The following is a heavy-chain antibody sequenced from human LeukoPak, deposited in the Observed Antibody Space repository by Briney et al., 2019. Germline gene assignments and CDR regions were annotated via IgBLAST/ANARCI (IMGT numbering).Heavy chain of an antibody. D-gene: IGHD6-13*01. CDR3: ARLAPLGYSSSWAEGHFDY. CDR2: VFYSGST. V-gene: IGHV4-39*01. J-gene: IGHJ4*02. CDR1: GDSISSSSFY. Sequence: SETLSLTCTVSGDSISSSSFYGAWIRQPPGKGLEYIGSVFYSGSTYYNPSLRSRVTFSVDTSKNQFSLKLTSVTAADTAVYYCARLAPLGYSSSWAEGHFDYWGQGTLVTVSS.